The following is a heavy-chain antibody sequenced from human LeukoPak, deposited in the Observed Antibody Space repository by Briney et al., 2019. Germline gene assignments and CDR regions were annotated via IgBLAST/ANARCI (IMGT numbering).Heavy chain of an antibody. Sequence: GGSLRLSCTASGFTFGDYAMSWVRQAPGKGLERVGFIRSKAYGGTTEYAASVKGRFTISRDDSKSIAYLQMNSLKTEDTAVYYCTSGFYYGVATIRDFDYWGQGTLVTVSS. CDR3: TSGFYYGVATIRDFDY. V-gene: IGHV3-49*04. D-gene: IGHD5-12*01. CDR2: IRSKAYGGTT. CDR1: GFTFGDYA. J-gene: IGHJ4*02.